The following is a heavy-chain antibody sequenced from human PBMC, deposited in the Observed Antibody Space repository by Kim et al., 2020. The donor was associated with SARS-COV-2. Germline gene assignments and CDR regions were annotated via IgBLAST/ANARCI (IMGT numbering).Heavy chain of an antibody. Sequence: GGSLRLSCAASGFTFDDYTMHWVRQAPGKGLEWVSLISWDGGSTYYADSVKGRFTISRDNSKNSLYLQMNSLRTEDTALYYCAKDRGRLYYYYGMDVWGQGTTVTVSS. V-gene: IGHV3-43*01. D-gene: IGHD3-22*01. CDR3: AKDRGRLYYYYGMDV. CDR1: GFTFDDYT. J-gene: IGHJ6*02. CDR2: ISWDGGST.